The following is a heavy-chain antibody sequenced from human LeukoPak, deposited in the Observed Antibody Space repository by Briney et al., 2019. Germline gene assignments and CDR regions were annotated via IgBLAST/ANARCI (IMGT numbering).Heavy chain of an antibody. J-gene: IGHJ3*02. V-gene: IGHV4-34*01. D-gene: IGHD2-2*01. CDR2: INHSGST. Sequence: SETLSLTCAVYGGSFSGYYWSWIRQPPGKGLEWIGEINHSGSTNYNPSLKSRVTISVDTSKNQFSLKLSSVTAADTAVYYCARRAVVPATYPNDAFDIWGQGTIVTVSS. CDR3: ARRAVVPATYPNDAFDI. CDR1: GGSFSGYY.